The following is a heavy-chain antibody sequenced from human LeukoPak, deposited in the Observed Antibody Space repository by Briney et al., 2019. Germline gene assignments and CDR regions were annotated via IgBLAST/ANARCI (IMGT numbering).Heavy chain of an antibody. CDR1: GGSISSSSYY. CDR2: IYYSGST. V-gene: IGHV4-39*01. D-gene: IGHD4-23*01. CDR3: ARRKGPTVAPFDY. Sequence: SETLSLTCTVSGGSISSSSYYWGWIRQPPGKGLEWIGSIYYSGSTYYNPSLKSRVTISVDTSKNQFSLKLSSVTAADTAVYYCARRKGPTVAPFDYWGQGTLVTVSS. J-gene: IGHJ4*02.